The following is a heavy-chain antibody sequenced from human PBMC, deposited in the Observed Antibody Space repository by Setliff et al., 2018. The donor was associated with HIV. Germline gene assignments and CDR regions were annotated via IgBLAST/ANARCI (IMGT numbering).Heavy chain of an antibody. CDR3: ARSPEWGAGGIDY. V-gene: IGHV4-38-2*02. D-gene: IGHD1-26*01. Sequence: PSETLSLTCTVSGYSISSGYYWGWIRQPPGKGLEWIGSIYHSGSTYYNPSLKSRVTISVDTSKNQFSLTLTSVTAADTAVYYCARSPEWGAGGIDYWGQGTLVTVSS. CDR1: GYSISSGYY. CDR2: IYHSGST. J-gene: IGHJ4*02.